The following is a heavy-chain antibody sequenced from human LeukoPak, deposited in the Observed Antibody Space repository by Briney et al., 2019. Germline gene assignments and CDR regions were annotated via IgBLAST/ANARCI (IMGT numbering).Heavy chain of an antibody. CDR1: GFTFSSYA. CDR2: ISGSGGRT. V-gene: IGHV3-23*01. Sequence: GGSLRLSCAASGFTFSSYAMSWVRQAPGKGLEWVSAISGSGGRTYYADSVKGRFTISRDNSKNTLYLQMNSLRAEDTAVYYCAKVLRYFDWLSGGAFDIWGQGTMVTVSS. D-gene: IGHD3-9*01. J-gene: IGHJ3*02. CDR3: AKVLRYFDWLSGGAFDI.